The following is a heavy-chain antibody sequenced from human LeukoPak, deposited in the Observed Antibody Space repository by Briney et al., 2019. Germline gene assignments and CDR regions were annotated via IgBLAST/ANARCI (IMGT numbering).Heavy chain of an antibody. D-gene: IGHD4-17*01. J-gene: IGHJ5*02. CDR1: GFTFSFYA. V-gene: IGHV3-30*04. Sequence: PGGSLRLSCAASGFTFSFYAMHWVRQAPGKGLYWVAVISYDGSNKYYADSVKGRFTISRDNSKNTLFLQMNGLRTDDTAVYYCARGSPATVTTFTPFDPWGQGTLVTVSS. CDR2: ISYDGSNK. CDR3: ARGSPATVTTFTPFDP.